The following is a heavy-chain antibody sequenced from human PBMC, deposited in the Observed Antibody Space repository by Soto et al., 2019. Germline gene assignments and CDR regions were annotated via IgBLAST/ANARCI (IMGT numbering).Heavy chain of an antibody. D-gene: IGHD5-18*01. CDR3: AKDFEGSYGYVPFEY. V-gene: IGHV3-7*03. Sequence: PWWTLRLSCTASVFTFSSYCYNWFRQPPRKRLEWVANIKQDGSEKYYVDSMKGRFTISRNNAKNSVYLQMNSLRAEDTAVYYCAKDFEGSYGYVPFEYWGQGTLVTVSS. J-gene: IGHJ4*02. CDR2: IKQDGSEK. CDR1: VFTFSSYC.